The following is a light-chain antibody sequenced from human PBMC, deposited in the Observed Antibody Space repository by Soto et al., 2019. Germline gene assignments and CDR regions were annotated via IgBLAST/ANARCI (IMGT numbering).Light chain of an antibody. V-gene: IGLV1-40*01. CDR1: SSNIGAVYD. CDR2: GNS. Sequence: QSVLTQPHSVYGAPGQRVTISCTGSSSNIGAVYDVHWYQQLPGTAPKLLIYGNSNRPSGVPDRFSGSKSGTSASLAITGLQAEDDADYDSQSHDSSLSAWVFGGGTKLAVL. J-gene: IGLJ3*02. CDR3: QSHDSSLSAWV.